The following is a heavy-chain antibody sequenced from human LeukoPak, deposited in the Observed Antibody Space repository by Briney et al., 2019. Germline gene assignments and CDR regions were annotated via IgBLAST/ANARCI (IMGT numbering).Heavy chain of an antibody. V-gene: IGHV3-23*01. D-gene: IGHD3-3*01. CDR2: ISGSGGST. Sequence: GGSLTLSCAPSGFTFSIYPMIWVPQAPEKCLEWVSSISGSGGSTYHAHSVKGRLPISRDNYKKTLYLQMNSLRAEDTAVYYCAPPCDFWSGGYKNYFDYRRQGPLVTVSS. J-gene: IGHJ4*02. CDR1: GFTFSIYP. CDR3: APPCDFWSGGYKNYFDY.